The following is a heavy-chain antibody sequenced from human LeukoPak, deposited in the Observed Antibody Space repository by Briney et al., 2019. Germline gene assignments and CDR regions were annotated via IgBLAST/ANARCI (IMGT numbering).Heavy chain of an antibody. CDR1: GGTFSSYA. J-gene: IGHJ3*02. CDR3: AREVVPAAIGGGYAFDI. D-gene: IGHD2-2*01. CDR2: IIPIFGTA. V-gene: IGHV1-69*13. Sequence: GASVKGSCKASGGTFSSYAISWVRQAPGQGLEWMGGIIPIFGTANYAQKFQGRVTITADESTSTAYMELSSLRSEDTAVYYCAREVVPAAIGGGYAFDIWGQGTMVTVSS.